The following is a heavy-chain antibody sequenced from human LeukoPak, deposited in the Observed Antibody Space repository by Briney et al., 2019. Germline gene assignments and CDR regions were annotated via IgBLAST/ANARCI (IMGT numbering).Heavy chain of an antibody. CDR1: GGSTSSSSYY. J-gene: IGHJ6*03. D-gene: IGHD2-2*01. V-gene: IGHV4-39*07. Sequence: SETLSLTCTVSGGSTSSSSYYWGWIRQPPGKGLEWIGSIYYSGSTYYNPSLKSRVTMSVDTSKNQFSLKLSSVTAADTAVYYCARGSSSSTRKSLHYYYYYYIDVWGKGTTVTISS. CDR3: ARGSSSSTRKSLHYYYYYYIDV. CDR2: IYYSGST.